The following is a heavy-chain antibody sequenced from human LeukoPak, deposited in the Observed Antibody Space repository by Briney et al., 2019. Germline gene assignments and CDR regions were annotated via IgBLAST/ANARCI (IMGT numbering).Heavy chain of an antibody. CDR2: IYYSGRT. Sequence: SKTLSLTCSVSGGYISTSNYYWGWIRQPPGKGLEWIGTIYYSGRTYYNPSLQSRVTISLDTSQNQLSLQVRSVTVVDTAVYYCARFFYYDASLPPYWGQGTLVTVSS. CDR3: ARFFYYDASLPPY. CDR1: GGYISTSNYY. V-gene: IGHV4-39*01. D-gene: IGHD3-16*01. J-gene: IGHJ4*02.